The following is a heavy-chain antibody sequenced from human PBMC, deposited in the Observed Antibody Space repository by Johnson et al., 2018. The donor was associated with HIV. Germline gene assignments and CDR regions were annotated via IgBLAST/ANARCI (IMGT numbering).Heavy chain of an antibody. CDR3: ARVGQQGSAFDI. CDR2: ISGTAGDT. J-gene: IGHJ3*02. Sequence: VQLVESGGGLVQPGGSLRLSCAASGFTFRSYAMSWVRQAPGKGLEWVSAISGTAGDTYYPGSVNGRFTSSRENAKNSLYLQMNSLRAGDTAVYYCARVGQQGSAFDIWGRGTMVTVSS. CDR1: GFTFRSYA. D-gene: IGHD6-13*01. V-gene: IGHV3-13*01.